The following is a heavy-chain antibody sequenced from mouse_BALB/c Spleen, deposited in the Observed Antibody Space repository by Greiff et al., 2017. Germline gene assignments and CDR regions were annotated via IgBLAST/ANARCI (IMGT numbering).Heavy chain of an antibody. D-gene: IGHD4-1*01. CDR1: GYTFTDYA. CDR3: ARSAGTDAMDY. V-gene: IGHV1S137*01. J-gene: IGHJ4*01. Sequence: VQLVESGAELVRPGVSVKISCKGSGYTFTDYAMHWVKQSHAKSLEWIGVISTYYGDASYNQKFKGKATMTVDKSSSTAYMELARLTSEDSAIYYCARSAGTDAMDYWGQGTSVTVSS. CDR2: ISTYYGDA.